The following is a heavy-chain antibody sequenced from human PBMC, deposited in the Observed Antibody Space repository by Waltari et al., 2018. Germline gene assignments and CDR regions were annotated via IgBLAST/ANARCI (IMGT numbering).Heavy chain of an antibody. J-gene: IGHJ5*02. Sequence: QVQLVQSGAEVKKPGSSVKVSCKASGGTFSSYTISWVRQAPGQGLEWMGRIIPILGIANYAQKFQGRVTITADKSTSTAYMELSSLRAEDTAVYYCARDPRPPGYYDSSGYPWGQGTLVTVSS. CDR1: GGTFSSYT. V-gene: IGHV1-69*08. CDR2: IIPILGIA. D-gene: IGHD3-22*01. CDR3: ARDPRPPGYYDSSGYP.